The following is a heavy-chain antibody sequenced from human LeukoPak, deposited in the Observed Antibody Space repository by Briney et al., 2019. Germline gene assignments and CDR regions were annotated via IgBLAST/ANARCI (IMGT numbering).Heavy chain of an antibody. CDR2: ISGSGGGT. CDR1: GFTFSTYA. D-gene: IGHD3-10*01. J-gene: IGHJ3*02. Sequence: PGGSLRLSCAASGFTFSTYAMSWVRQAPGNGLEGVSAISGSGGGTYYADAVKGRFTISRDNSKNTLSLQMNSLRAEDTAVFYCARSIYASGSYYAFDIWGQGTMVTVSS. V-gene: IGHV3-23*01. CDR3: ARSIYASGSYYAFDI.